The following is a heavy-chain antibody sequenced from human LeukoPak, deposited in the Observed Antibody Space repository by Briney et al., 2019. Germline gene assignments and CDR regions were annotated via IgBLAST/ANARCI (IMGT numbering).Heavy chain of an antibody. CDR3: ARGPGGSSNDY. CDR1: AFTFSNYW. D-gene: IGHD6-6*01. J-gene: IGHJ4*02. CDR2: IKEDGSEI. Sequence: PGGSLRLSCAASAFTFSNYWMSWVRQAPGKGLEWVANIKEDGSEINYVDSVKGRFTISRDNAKNSLYLQMNSLRAEDTAVYYCARGPGGSSNDYWGQGTLVTVSS. V-gene: IGHV3-7*03.